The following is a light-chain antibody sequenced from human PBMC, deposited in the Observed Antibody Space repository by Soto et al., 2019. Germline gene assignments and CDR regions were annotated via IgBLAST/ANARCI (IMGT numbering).Light chain of an antibody. Sequence: DMAMTQSPSSLSASVGDRVTITCRASQSISNYLNWYQHKPGKVPKLLIYAASSLQSGVPTRFSGSGSGTDFTLTINSLDPEDFATYYCQQSYGTPLTFGGGTKIEIK. J-gene: IGKJ4*01. V-gene: IGKV1-39*01. CDR3: QQSYGTPLT. CDR1: QSISNY. CDR2: AAS.